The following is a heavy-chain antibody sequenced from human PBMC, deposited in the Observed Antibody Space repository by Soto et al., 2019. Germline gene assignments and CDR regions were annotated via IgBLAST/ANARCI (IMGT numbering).Heavy chain of an antibody. J-gene: IGHJ4*02. Sequence: EVQLVESGGGFVQPGGSLRLSCAASGFTFNTYGMNWVRQAPGKGLEWISYISSSSTIYSADSVKGRFTISRDNAENSLFLQMNSLRVEDTAVYYCATSLYHSGLGWGRPVDYWGQGTLVTVSS. D-gene: IGHD1-26*01. CDR1: GFTFNTYG. CDR3: ATSLYHSGLGWGRPVDY. CDR2: ISSSSTI. V-gene: IGHV3-48*01.